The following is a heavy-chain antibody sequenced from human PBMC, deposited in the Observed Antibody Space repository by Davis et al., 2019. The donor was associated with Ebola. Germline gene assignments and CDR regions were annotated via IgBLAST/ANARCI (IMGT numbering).Heavy chain of an antibody. CDR2: ISGSGGST. D-gene: IGHD3-3*01. V-gene: IGHV3-23*01. CDR1: GFTFSSYA. J-gene: IGHJ3*02. Sequence: GGSLRLSCAASGFTFSSYAMSWVRQAPGKGLEWVSAISGSGGSTYYADSVKGRFTISRDNSKNTLYLQMNSLRAEDTAVYYCAKRLGDYDFWSGFFYAFDIWGQGTMVTVSS. CDR3: AKRLGDYDFWSGFFYAFDI.